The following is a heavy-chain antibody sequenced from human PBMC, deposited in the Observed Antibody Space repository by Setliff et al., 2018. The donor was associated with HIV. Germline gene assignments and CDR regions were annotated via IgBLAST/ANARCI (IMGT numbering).Heavy chain of an antibody. CDR2: IRSKVYGGTT. Sequence: GGSLRLSCAAYGFAFSTFDMNWVRQAQGKGLEWVGSIRSKVYGGTTEYAASVKGRFTISRDDSKSVAYLQVNSLRTDDTAVYYCTRDFMTGSAYWGQGTLVTVSS. J-gene: IGHJ4*02. D-gene: IGHD3-9*01. CDR3: TRDFMTGSAY. V-gene: IGHV3-49*04. CDR1: GFAFSTFD.